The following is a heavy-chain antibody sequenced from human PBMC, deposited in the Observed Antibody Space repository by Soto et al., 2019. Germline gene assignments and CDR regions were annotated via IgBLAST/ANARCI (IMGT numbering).Heavy chain of an antibody. D-gene: IGHD4-17*01. J-gene: IGHJ6*03. CDR3: ARDWPPSYGDSEYYYYMDV. V-gene: IGHV3-11*01. Sequence: KRGGSLILSCAASGFTFGDYYMSWFRQAPGKGLEWVSCISSSGTTIYYADSVKGRFAIPRDNAKDSLYLQMNSLRAEDTAVYYCARDWPPSYGDSEYYYYMDVWGQGTTVTVSS. CDR2: ISSSGTTI. CDR1: GFTFGDYY.